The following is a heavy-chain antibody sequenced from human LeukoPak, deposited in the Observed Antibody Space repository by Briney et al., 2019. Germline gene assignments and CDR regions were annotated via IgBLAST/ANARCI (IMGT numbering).Heavy chain of an antibody. CDR3: AKDRYSRGYFD. V-gene: IGHV3-23*01. CDR2: ISGSGGST. Sequence: PGGSLRLSCAASGFTFTDYAMNWVRQAPGKELEWLSAISGSGGSTYYADSIQGRFTISRDNSKNTLYLQMNSLRAEDTAIYYCAKDRYSRGYFDWGQGTLVTVSS. CDR1: GFTFTDYA. J-gene: IGHJ4*02. D-gene: IGHD3-22*01.